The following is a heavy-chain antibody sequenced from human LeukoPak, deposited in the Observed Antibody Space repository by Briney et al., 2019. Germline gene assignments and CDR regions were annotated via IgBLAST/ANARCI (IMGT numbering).Heavy chain of an antibody. J-gene: IGHJ6*04. D-gene: IGHD3-10*01. CDR1: GGSMSSYY. Sequence: SETLSLTCTVSGGSMSSYYWSWIRQPPGKGLEWIGYIYYSGSTYYNPSLKSRVTISVDTSKNQFSLKLSSVTAADTAVYYCARDRQKLLWFGELLMDVWGKGTTVTVSS. V-gene: IGHV4-59*12. CDR2: IYYSGST. CDR3: ARDRQKLLWFGELLMDV.